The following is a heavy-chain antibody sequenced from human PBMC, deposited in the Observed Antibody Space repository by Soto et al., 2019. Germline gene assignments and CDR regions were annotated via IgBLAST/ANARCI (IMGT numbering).Heavy chain of an antibody. CDR3: AKLKLAGDWYFDL. J-gene: IGHJ2*01. Sequence: PGGSLRLSCASSGLTFSNSAMSWVRQAPGKGLEWVSTIKASGSSTYYADSVKGRFTISRDNSKNTLYLQMNSLRAEDTAVYYCAKLKLAGDWYFDLWGRGTLVTVSS. V-gene: IGHV3-23*01. CDR1: GLTFSNSA. CDR2: IKASGSST. D-gene: IGHD4-17*01.